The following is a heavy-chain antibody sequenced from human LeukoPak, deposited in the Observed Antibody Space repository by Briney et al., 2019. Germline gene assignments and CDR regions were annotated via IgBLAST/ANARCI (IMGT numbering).Heavy chain of an antibody. CDR1: GYTFTSYD. CDR2: MNPNSGNT. D-gene: IGHD3-16*01. J-gene: IGHJ4*02. CDR3: ARSPVSGLGVDY. Sequence: SVKVSCKASGYTFTSYDINWVRQATGQELEWMGWMNPNSGNTGYAQKFQGRVTITRNTSISTAYMELSSLRSEDTAVYYCARSPVSGLGVDYWGQGTLVTVSS. V-gene: IGHV1-8*03.